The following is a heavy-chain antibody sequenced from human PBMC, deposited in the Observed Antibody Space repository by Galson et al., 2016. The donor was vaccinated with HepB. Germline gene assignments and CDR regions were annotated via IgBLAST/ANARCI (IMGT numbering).Heavy chain of an antibody. CDR3: AREVGQYSGYSHYYYYYMDA. J-gene: IGHJ6*03. CDR1: GASISSRGYY. Sequence: SETLSLTCTVSGASISSRGYYWSWIRQPPGKGLEWIGEINHDGSTNYNPSLESRVTISVDTSKKQFSLKLTSVTAADTAVYYCAREVGQYSGYSHYYYYYMDAWGRGTTVTVSS. V-gene: IGHV4-39*07. D-gene: IGHD5-12*01. CDR2: INHDGST.